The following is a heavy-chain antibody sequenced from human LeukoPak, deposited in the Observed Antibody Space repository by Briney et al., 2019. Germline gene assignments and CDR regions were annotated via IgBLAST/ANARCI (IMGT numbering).Heavy chain of an antibody. CDR2: ISYDGSNK. CDR1: GFMFSNYG. Sequence: GGSLRLSCAASGFMFSNYGMHWVRQAPGKGLEWVAVISYDGSNKYYADSVKGRFTISRDNSKNTLYLQMNSLRAEDTAVYYCAKEGGSRSSGRWSFDYWGQGTLVTVSS. D-gene: IGHD3-16*01. CDR3: AKEGGSRSSGRWSFDY. J-gene: IGHJ4*02. V-gene: IGHV3-30*18.